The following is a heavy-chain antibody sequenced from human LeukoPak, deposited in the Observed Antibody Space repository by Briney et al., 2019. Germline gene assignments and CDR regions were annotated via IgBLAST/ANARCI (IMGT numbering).Heavy chain of an antibody. V-gene: IGHV4-59*12. Sequence: SETLSLTCTVSGGSISSYYWSWIRQPPGKGLEWIGYIYYSGTTNYNPSLKSPVTISVDTSKNQFSLKLSSVTAADTAVYYCARADYYDSSGYEGYWGQGTLVTVSS. CDR3: ARADYYDSSGYEGY. D-gene: IGHD3-22*01. J-gene: IGHJ4*02. CDR1: GGSISSYY. CDR2: IYYSGTT.